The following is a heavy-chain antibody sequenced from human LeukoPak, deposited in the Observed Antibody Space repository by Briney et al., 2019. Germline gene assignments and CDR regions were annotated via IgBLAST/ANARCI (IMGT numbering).Heavy chain of an antibody. CDR1: GGSISSYY. D-gene: IGHD4-11*01. J-gene: IGHJ4*02. V-gene: IGHV4-59*01. CDR3: ARVRGNYFPDY. CDR2: IYYSGST. Sequence: SETLSLTCTVSGGSISSYYWSWIRQPPGKGLEWIGYIYYSGSTNYNPSLKSRLTISVDTSKNQFSLKLSSVTAAGTAVYYCARVRGNYFPDYWGQGTLVTVSS.